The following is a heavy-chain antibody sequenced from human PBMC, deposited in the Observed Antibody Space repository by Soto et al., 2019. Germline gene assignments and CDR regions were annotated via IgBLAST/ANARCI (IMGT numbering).Heavy chain of an antibody. V-gene: IGHV3-73*02. Sequence: EVQLVESGGGLVQPGGSLKLSCAASGFTFSGSAIHWVRQASGKGLEWVARIRSKVNSYATASAASVKGRFTISRDDSKNTAYVQMNSLKTEDTAVYYCSGVPYDSSVLGGYWGQGTLVTVSS. J-gene: IGHJ4*02. CDR2: IRSKVNSYAT. CDR3: SGVPYDSSVLGGY. CDR1: GFTFSGSA. D-gene: IGHD3-22*01.